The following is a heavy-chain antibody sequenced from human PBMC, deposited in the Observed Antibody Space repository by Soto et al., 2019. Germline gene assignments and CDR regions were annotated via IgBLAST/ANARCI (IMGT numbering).Heavy chain of an antibody. CDR1: GFTFSSYG. CDR2: ISYDGSNK. J-gene: IGHJ4*02. D-gene: IGHD6-13*01. V-gene: IGHV3-30*18. Sequence: GGSLRLSCAASGFTFSSYGMHWVRQAPGKGLEWVAVISYDGSNKYYADSVKGRFTISRDNSKNTLYLQMNSLRAEDTAVYYCAKDGDIAAAGTPYYFDYWGQGTLVTVSS. CDR3: AKDGDIAAAGTPYYFDY.